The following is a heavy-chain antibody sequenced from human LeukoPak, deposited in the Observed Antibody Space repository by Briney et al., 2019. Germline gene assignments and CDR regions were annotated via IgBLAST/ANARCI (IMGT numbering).Heavy chain of an antibody. V-gene: IGHV6-1*01. CDR2: TYYRSKWYN. CDR3: ARVSFFGSGQYYYYYMDV. J-gene: IGHJ6*03. D-gene: IGHD3-10*01. CDR1: GDSVSSNSAA. Sequence: TSQTLSLTCAISGDSVSSNSAAWNWIRQSPSRGLEWLGRTYYRSKWYNDYAVSVKSRITINPDTSKNQFSLQLNSVTPEDTAVYYCARVSFFGSGQYYYYYMDVWGKGTTVTISS.